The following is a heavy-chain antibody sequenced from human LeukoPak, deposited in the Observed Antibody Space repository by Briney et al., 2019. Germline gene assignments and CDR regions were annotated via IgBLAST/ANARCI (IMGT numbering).Heavy chain of an antibody. Sequence: GGSLRLSCAASGITVSTNYMSWVRQAPGKGLEWVSIAFSDGRTFYADSVKGRFTISRDSSRNTVFLQMNSLRAEDTAVYYCARGDFDYWGQGTLVTVSS. CDR2: AFSDGRT. CDR3: ARGDFDY. V-gene: IGHV3-53*01. J-gene: IGHJ4*02. CDR1: GITVSTNY.